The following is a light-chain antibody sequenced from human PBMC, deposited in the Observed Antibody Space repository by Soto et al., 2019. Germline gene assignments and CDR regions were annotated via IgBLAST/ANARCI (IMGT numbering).Light chain of an antibody. CDR3: QQYSNWPPWT. V-gene: IGKV3D-15*01. J-gene: IGKJ1*01. Sequence: IVMTQSPATLSVSPGQRATLSCRASHSVSTNLAWYQQKPGQAPRLLIYGASTRATGIPARFSGSGSGTEFTLTISGLQSDDFAVYYCQQYSNWPPWTFGQGTRVDFK. CDR2: GAS. CDR1: HSVSTN.